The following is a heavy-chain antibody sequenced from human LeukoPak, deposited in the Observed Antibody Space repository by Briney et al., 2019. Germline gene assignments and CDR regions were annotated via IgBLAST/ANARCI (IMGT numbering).Heavy chain of an antibody. CDR1: GFTFGSYA. CDR2: ISGSGGST. D-gene: IGHD3-22*01. Sequence: GGSLRLSCAASGFTFGSYAMSWVRQAPGKGLEWVSAISGSGGSTYYADSVKGRFTISRDNSKNTLYLQMNSLRAEDTAVYYCAKDMEDYYDSSGYQPDYWGQGTLVTVSS. V-gene: IGHV3-23*01. J-gene: IGHJ4*02. CDR3: AKDMEDYYDSSGYQPDY.